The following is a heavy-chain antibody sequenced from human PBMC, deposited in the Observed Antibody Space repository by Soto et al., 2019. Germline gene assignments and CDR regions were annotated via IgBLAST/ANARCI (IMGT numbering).Heavy chain of an antibody. J-gene: IGHJ5*02. CDR2: IGSKTNSYAT. D-gene: IGHD2-2*01. CDR1: GFTFSGSA. V-gene: IGHV3-73*02. CDR3: TRPTFGSTSCFAP. Sequence: EVQLVESGGGLVQPGGSLKLSCAASGFTFSGSAVHWVRQASGKGLEWVGRIGSKTNSYATAYAASVGGRFTISRDDSKNTASLQMNRLKTEDTAVYYCTRPTFGSTSCFAPWGQGTLVTVSS.